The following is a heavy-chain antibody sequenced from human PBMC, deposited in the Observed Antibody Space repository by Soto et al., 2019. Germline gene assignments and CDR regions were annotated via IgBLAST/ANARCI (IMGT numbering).Heavy chain of an antibody. D-gene: IGHD3-22*01. CDR1: GGSINSSSYY. CDR3: ARVSYYYDSSGYPSPQLFDY. J-gene: IGHJ4*02. V-gene: IGHV4-39*01. Sequence: PSETLPLTCAASGGSINSSSYYWGRNRPRPGKGLEGIGSIYYSGSTYYNPSLKSRVTVSVDTSKNQFSLKLSSVTAADTAVYYCARVSYYYDSSGYPSPQLFDYWGQGTLVTVSS. CDR2: IYYSGST.